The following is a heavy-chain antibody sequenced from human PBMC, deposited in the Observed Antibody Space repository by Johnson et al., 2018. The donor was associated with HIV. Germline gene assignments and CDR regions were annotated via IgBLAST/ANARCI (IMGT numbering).Heavy chain of an antibody. V-gene: IGHV3-30-3*01. D-gene: IGHD6-13*01. CDR2: ISYDGSNN. J-gene: IGHJ3*02. Sequence: QMQLVEYGGGLVKPGGSLRLSCAASGFTFSDYYMSWIRQAPGKGLEWVAVISYDGSNNYYADSVKGRFTISRDTSKNTLDLQRNSLRAEDTAVYYCTTDWYSSSWYGALDAFDIWGQGTMVTVSS. CDR3: TTDWYSSSWYGALDAFDI. CDR1: GFTFSDYY.